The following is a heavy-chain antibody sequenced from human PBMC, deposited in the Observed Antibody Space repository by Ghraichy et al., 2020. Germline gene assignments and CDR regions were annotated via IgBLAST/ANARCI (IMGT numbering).Heavy chain of an antibody. D-gene: IGHD1-26*01. Sequence: GGSLRLSCAASGFTFSSYGMHWVRQAPGKGLEWVAFVSDDGRDKFYADSVKGRFTISRDNPENTLFVQMNSLRAEDTAVYYCAGEMGGTTDHAFDIWGQGTMVTVSS. CDR2: VSDDGRDK. CDR3: AGEMGGTTDHAFDI. J-gene: IGHJ3*02. V-gene: IGHV3-30*03. CDR1: GFTFSSYG.